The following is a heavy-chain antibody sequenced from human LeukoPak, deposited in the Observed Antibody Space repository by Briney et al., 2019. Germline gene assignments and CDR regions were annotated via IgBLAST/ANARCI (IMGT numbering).Heavy chain of an antibody. V-gene: IGHV4-39*07. CDR1: GGSISSSSYY. D-gene: IGHD2-15*01. Sequence: SETLSLTCTVSGGSISSSSYYWGWIRQPPGKGLEWIGEINHSGSTNYNPSLKSRVTISVDTSKNQFSLKLTSVTAADTALYYCMRVVIAASPDAFDIWGQGTMVTVSS. CDR3: MRVVIAASPDAFDI. J-gene: IGHJ3*02. CDR2: INHSGST.